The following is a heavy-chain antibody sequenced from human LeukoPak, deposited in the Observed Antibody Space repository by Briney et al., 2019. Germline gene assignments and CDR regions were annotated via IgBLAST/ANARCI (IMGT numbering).Heavy chain of an antibody. D-gene: IGHD3-22*01. CDR2: IIPVLAVT. CDR1: GGTFSNYA. Sequence: ASVKVSCKASGGTFSNYALIWMRQAPGQGLEWMGRIIPVLAVTHYTQKFQDRLTITADKSTSTAYMELGSLRSDDTAVYYCARGDDVSGYAYWGQGTLVTVSS. J-gene: IGHJ4*02. CDR3: ARGDDVSGYAY. V-gene: IGHV1-69*04.